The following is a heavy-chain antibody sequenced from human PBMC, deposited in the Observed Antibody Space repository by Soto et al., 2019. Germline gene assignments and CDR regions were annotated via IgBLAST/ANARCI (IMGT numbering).Heavy chain of an antibody. CDR2: ISGYNGNT. V-gene: IGHV1-18*01. J-gene: IGHJ4*02. D-gene: IGHD3-10*01. CDR1: GYTFTSYG. Sequence: QVQLVQSGAEVKKPGASVKVSCKASGYTFTSYGISWVRQAPGQGLEWMGWISGYNGNTNYAQKLQGRVTMTTDTATRTADMELRSRSSDDTDVYYCARDLGGSGGDLDYWGQGTLVTVSS. CDR3: ARDLGGSGGDLDY.